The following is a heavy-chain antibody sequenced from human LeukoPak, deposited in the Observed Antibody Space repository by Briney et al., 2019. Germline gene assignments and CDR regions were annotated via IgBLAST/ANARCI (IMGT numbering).Heavy chain of an antibody. CDR3: ARDRGGDNIAVAVH. D-gene: IGHD6-19*01. J-gene: IGHJ4*02. CDR1: GYTFTGYY. CDR2: INPNSGGT. V-gene: IGHV1-2*02. Sequence: ASVKVSCKASGYTFTGYYMHWVRQAPGQGLEWMGWINPNSGGTNYAQKFQGRVTMTRDTSISTAYMELSRLRSDDTAVYYCARDRGGDNIAVAVHWGQGTLVTVSS.